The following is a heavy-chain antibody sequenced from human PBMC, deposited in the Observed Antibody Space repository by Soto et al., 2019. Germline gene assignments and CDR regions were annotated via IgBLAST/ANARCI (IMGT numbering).Heavy chain of an antibody. CDR2: ISWNSGSI. Sequence: PGGSLRLSCAASGFTFDDYAMHWVRQAPGKGLEWVSGISWNSGSIGYADSVKGRFTISRDNAKNSLYLQMNSLRAEDTALYYCAKALGGYVYYYYGMDVWGQGTTVTVSS. CDR1: GFTFDDYA. V-gene: IGHV3-9*01. J-gene: IGHJ6*02. D-gene: IGHD5-12*01. CDR3: AKALGGYVYYYYGMDV.